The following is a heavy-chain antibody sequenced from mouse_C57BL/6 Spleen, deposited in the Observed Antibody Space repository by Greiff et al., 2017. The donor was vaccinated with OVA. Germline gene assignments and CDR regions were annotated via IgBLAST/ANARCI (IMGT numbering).Heavy chain of an antibody. Sequence: VQLQQSGAELVRPGASVTLSCKASGYPFTDYEMHWVKQTPVHGLEWIGAIDPETGGTAYNQKFKGKAILTAVKSSSTAYMDLRSLTSEDSAVYYCTRNIVYGSSYVSFDYWGQGTTLTVSS. CDR1: GYPFTDYE. V-gene: IGHV1-15*01. CDR3: TRNIVYGSSYVSFDY. CDR2: IDPETGGT. J-gene: IGHJ2*01. D-gene: IGHD1-1*01.